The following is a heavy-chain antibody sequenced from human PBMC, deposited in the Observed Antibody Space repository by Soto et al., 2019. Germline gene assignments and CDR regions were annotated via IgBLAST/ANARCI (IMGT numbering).Heavy chain of an antibody. Sequence: ETLSLTCAVSGGSISSSSYYWGWIRQPPGKGLEWIGSIYYSGSTYYNPSLKSRVTISVDMSKNQFSLKLSSVTAADTAVYYCARLAVYGVKSLDYWGQGTLVTVSS. J-gene: IGHJ4*02. V-gene: IGHV4-39*01. CDR1: GGSISSSSYY. CDR3: ARLAVYGVKSLDY. CDR2: IYYSGST. D-gene: IGHD4-17*01.